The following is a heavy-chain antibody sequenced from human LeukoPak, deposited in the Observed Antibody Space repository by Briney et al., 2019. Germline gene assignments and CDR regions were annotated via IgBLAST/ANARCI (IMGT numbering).Heavy chain of an antibody. V-gene: IGHV3-23*01. CDR3: SKSGYDRFAY. CDR2: ISGSGTGGST. Sequence: GGSLRLSCAASGFTFDDSAMSWVRQAPGKGLEWVSNISGSGTGGSTYYADSVKGRFTISRDNSKNTLYLQVNSLRAEDTAVYYCSKSGYDRFAYWGQGTLVTVSS. D-gene: IGHD5-12*01. CDR1: GFTFDDSA. J-gene: IGHJ4*02.